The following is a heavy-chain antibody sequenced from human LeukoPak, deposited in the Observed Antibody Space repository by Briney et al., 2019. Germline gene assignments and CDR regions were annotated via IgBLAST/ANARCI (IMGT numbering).Heavy chain of an antibody. Sequence: SETLSLTCAVSGASISDSYWSWIRQSPEKGLEWIGHIFHDGVTDYNPSLKSRVTILGDTSKNQFSLRLTSVTAADTAVYYCARVSGSTADYWGQGTLVTVSS. CDR2: IFHDGVT. CDR1: GASISDSY. D-gene: IGHD1-26*01. CDR3: ARVSGSTADY. V-gene: IGHV4-59*01. J-gene: IGHJ4*02.